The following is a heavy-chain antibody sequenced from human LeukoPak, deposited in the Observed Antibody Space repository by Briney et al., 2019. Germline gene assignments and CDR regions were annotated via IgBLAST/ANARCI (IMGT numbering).Heavy chain of an antibody. CDR2: ISYDGSNK. D-gene: IGHD3-10*02. V-gene: IGHV3-30*04. CDR1: GFTFSSYE. J-gene: IGHJ6*04. CDR3: AELGITMIGGV. Sequence: GGSLRLSCAASGFTFSSYEMNWVRQAPGKGLEWVAVISYDGSNKYYADSVKGRFTISRDNSRNTLYLQMNSLRAEDTAVYYCAELGITMIGGVWGKGTTVTISS.